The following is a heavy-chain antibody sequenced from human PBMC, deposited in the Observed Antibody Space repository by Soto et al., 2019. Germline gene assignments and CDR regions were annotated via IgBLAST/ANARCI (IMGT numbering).Heavy chain of an antibody. CDR1: GFTFSSYG. D-gene: IGHD3-3*01. V-gene: IGHV3-30*18. Sequence: PGGSLRLFCAASGFTFSSYGMHWVRQAPGKGLEWVAVISYDGSNKYYADSVKGRFTISRDNSKNTLYLQMNSLRAEDTAVYYCAKDRGGWSGGYYYYGMDVWGQGTTVTVSS. J-gene: IGHJ6*02. CDR2: ISYDGSNK. CDR3: AKDRGGWSGGYYYYGMDV.